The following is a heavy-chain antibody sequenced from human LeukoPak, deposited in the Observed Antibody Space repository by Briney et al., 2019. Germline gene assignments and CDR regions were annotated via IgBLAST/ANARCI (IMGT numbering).Heavy chain of an antibody. CDR3: ARNFGGGDRSGPFY. D-gene: IGHD3-22*01. J-gene: IGHJ4*02. CDR2: INWNGGTA. CDR1: GFTFSSYA. V-gene: IGHV3-20*04. Sequence: GGSLRLSRAASGFTFSSYAMSWVRQAPGKGLEWVSGINWNGGTAGYADSVRGRFTISRDNAKNSLYLQMNSLRAEDTAFYYCARNFGGGDRSGPFYWGQGTLVTVSS.